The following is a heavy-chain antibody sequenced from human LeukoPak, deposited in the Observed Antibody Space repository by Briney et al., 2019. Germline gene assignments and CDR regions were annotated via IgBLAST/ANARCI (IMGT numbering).Heavy chain of an antibody. CDR2: IYYSGST. J-gene: IGHJ3*02. D-gene: IGHD2-21*02. CDR3: ARNMTALSRLDVFDI. V-gene: IGHV4-39*01. Sequence: SKTLSLTCTVSGGSMSSSSHYWGWIRQSPGKGLEWIGSIYYSGSTYYNPSLKSRVLISVDTSKNQFSLELRSVTAADTAIYYCARNMTALSRLDVFDIWGPGTMVTVSS. CDR1: GGSMSSSSHY.